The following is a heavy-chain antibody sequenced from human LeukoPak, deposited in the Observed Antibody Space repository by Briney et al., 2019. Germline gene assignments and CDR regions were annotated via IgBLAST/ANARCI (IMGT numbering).Heavy chain of an antibody. V-gene: IGHV4-34*01. CDR2: INHSGST. Sequence: SEALSLTCAVYGGSFSGYYWSWIRQPPGKGLEWIGEINHSGSTNYNPSLKSRVTISVDTSKNQFSLKLSSVTAADTAVYYCARGDDPNAFDIWGQGTMVTVSS. CDR3: ARGDDPNAFDI. J-gene: IGHJ3*02. CDR1: GGSFSGYY.